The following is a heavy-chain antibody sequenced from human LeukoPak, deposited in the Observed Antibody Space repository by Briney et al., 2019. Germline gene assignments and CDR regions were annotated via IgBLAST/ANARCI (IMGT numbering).Heavy chain of an antibody. J-gene: IGHJ4*02. Sequence: AGGSLRLPCAASGFTFSDYSMNWVRQAPGKGLEWVSSISSSSSSYIYYADSVKGRFTISRDNAKNSLYLQMNSLRAEDTAVYYCARDIAAHIDYWGQGTLVTVSS. CDR2: ISSSSSSYI. V-gene: IGHV3-21*01. CDR3: ARDIAAHIDY. CDR1: GFTFSDYS. D-gene: IGHD6-6*01.